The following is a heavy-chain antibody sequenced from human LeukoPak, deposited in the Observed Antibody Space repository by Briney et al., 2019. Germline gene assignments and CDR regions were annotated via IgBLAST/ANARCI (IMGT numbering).Heavy chain of an antibody. D-gene: IGHD2-15*01. CDR2: IYHSGST. J-gene: IGHJ4*02. CDR1: GGSISSDSW. V-gene: IGHV4-4*02. CDR3: AKTPFQLGYCSGASCYSTFDY. Sequence: SETLSLTCAVSGGSISSDSWWSWVRQSPGKGLEWIGEIYHSGSTNYNPSLRNRVAISLDKSKNQFSLKLSSVTAADTAVYYCAKTPFQLGYCSGASCYSTFDYWGQGTLVTVSS.